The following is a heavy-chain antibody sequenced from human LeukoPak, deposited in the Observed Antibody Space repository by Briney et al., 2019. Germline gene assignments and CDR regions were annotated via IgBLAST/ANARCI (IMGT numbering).Heavy chain of an antibody. CDR3: AKDLRYYDSSGYPEDY. Sequence: GGSLRLSCAASGFTFSSYEMNWVRQAPGKGLEWVSYISSSGSTIYYADSVKGRFTISRDNAKNSLYLQMNSLRAEDTAVYYCAKDLRYYDSSGYPEDYWGQGTLVTVSS. V-gene: IGHV3-48*03. CDR2: ISSSGSTI. CDR1: GFTFSSYE. D-gene: IGHD3-22*01. J-gene: IGHJ4*02.